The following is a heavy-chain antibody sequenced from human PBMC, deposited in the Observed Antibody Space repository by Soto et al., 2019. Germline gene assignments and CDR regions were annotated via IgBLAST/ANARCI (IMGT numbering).Heavy chain of an antibody. J-gene: IGHJ5*02. CDR1: GGTFSSYA. CDR2: IIPIFGTA. CDR3: AREKNYYDSSGYWFDX. Sequence: ASVKVSCKASGGTFSSYAISWVRQAPGQGLEWMGVIIPIFGTAKYEQKFQGRVTITADKSTSTAYMELSSLRSEDTAVYYCAREKNYYDSSGYWFDXWGQGTLVTVSX. V-gene: IGHV1-69*06. D-gene: IGHD3-22*01.